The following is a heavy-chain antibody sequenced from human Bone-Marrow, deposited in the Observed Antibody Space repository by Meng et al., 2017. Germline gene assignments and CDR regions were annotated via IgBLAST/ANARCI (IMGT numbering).Heavy chain of an antibody. CDR1: GFIFSSYG. V-gene: IGHV3-33*01. D-gene: IGHD4-17*01. J-gene: IGHJ4*02. CDR2: IWYDGSNK. CDR3: ARGPTVNDLDY. Sequence: GESLKISCAASGFIFSSYGMHWVRQAPGKGLEWVAVIWYDGSNKYYADSVKGRFTISRDNSKNTLYLQMNSLRAEDTAVYYCARGPTVNDLDYWGQGTLVTVSS.